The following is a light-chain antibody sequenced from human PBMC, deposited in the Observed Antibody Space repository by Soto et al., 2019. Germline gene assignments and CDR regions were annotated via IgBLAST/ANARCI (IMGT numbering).Light chain of an antibody. Sequence: EIVLAQSPATLSLSPGERATLSCRASQSVGTFLAWYQQKPGQAPRLLVYDAFKRATGIPARFSGSGSGTDFTLTISSLEPEDFALYYCLQRSSWPVFTFGPGTNVDI. CDR2: DAF. CDR3: LQRSSWPVFT. J-gene: IGKJ3*01. CDR1: QSVGTF. V-gene: IGKV3-11*01.